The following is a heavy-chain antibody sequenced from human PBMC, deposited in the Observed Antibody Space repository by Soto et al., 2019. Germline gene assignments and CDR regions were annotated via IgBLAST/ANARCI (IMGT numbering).Heavy chain of an antibody. D-gene: IGHD2-15*01. V-gene: IGHV1-8*01. J-gene: IGHJ6*03. CDR3: ARGGVAPTRDQYYYYYYYMDV. CDR1: GYTFTSYD. Sequence: ASVKVSCKASGYTFTSYDINWVRQATGQGLEWMGWMNPNSGNTGYAQKFQGRVTMTRNTSISTAYMEMSSLRSEDTAVYYCARGGVAPTRDQYYYYYYYMDVWGKGTTVTVSS. CDR2: MNPNSGNT.